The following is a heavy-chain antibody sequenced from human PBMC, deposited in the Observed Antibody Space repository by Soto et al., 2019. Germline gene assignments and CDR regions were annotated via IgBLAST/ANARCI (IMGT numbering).Heavy chain of an antibody. V-gene: IGHV3-9*01. CDR1: GFTFDDYA. CDR2: ISWNSAST. J-gene: IGHJ5*02. D-gene: IGHD6-19*01. CDR3: VKDTKHMGTLGWFVS. Sequence: HPGGSLRLSCAASGFTFDDYAMHWVRQSPGKGLQWVSGISWNSASTGYAESVRGRFTISRDNSKNSLYLQISGLRPEDTAMYYCVKDTKHMGTLGWFVSWGQGTLVTVSS.